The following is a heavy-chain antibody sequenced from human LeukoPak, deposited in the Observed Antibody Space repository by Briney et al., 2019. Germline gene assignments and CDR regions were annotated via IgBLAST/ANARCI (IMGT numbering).Heavy chain of an antibody. CDR3: AKDQGYSGYADDY. J-gene: IGHJ4*02. D-gene: IGHD5-12*01. CDR1: GFTFSSYA. CDR2: ISGSGGST. Sequence: GGSLRLSSAASGFTFSSYAMSWVRQAPGKGLEWVSAISGSGGSTYYADSVKGRFTISRDNSKNTLYLQMNSLRAEDTAVYYCAKDQGYSGYADDYWGQGTLVTVSS. V-gene: IGHV3-23*01.